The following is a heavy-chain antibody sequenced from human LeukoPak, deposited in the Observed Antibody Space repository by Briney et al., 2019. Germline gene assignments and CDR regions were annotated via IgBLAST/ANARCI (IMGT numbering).Heavy chain of an antibody. J-gene: IGHJ6*02. V-gene: IGHV1-24*01. CDR1: GYTLTGLS. CDR3: ATNAVAGPNYYYYGMDV. D-gene: IGHD6-19*01. CDR2: FDPEDGET. Sequence: ASVKVSCKVSGYTLTGLSMHWVRQAPGKGLEWMGGFDPEDGETIYAQKFQGRVTMTEDTSTDTAYMELSSLRSEDTAVYYCATNAVAGPNYYYYGMDVWGQGTTVTVSS.